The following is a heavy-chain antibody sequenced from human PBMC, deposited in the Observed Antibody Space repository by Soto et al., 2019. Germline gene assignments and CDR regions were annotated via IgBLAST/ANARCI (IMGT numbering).Heavy chain of an antibody. CDR2: ISYDGSNK. J-gene: IGHJ6*02. V-gene: IGHV3-30*18. CDR1: GFTFSNYG. CDR3: AKEGYSSTSYYYGMDV. D-gene: IGHD6-19*01. Sequence: QVQLVESGGGVVQPGRSLRLSCAASGFTFSNYGMHWVRQAPGKGLEWVAVISYDGSNKYYADSVKGRFTISRDNSKNXLYLQMNSLRAEDTAVYYCAKEGYSSTSYYYGMDVWGQGTTVTVSS.